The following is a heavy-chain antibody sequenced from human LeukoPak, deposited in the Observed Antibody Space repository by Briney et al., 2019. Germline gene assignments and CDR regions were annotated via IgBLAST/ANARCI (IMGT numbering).Heavy chain of an antibody. CDR1: GGSIDTYY. V-gene: IGHV4-59*01. D-gene: IGHD1-1*01. CDR3: ARTGTLGYYYYGLDV. Sequence: SETLSLTCTVSGGSIDTYYWTWIRQPPGKGLEWIGYIYYTGSTNYNPSLKSRVTISVDTSKNQFSLQLTSVTAADTAVYYCARTGTLGYYYYGLDVWGQGTTVTVSS. J-gene: IGHJ6*02. CDR2: IYYTGST.